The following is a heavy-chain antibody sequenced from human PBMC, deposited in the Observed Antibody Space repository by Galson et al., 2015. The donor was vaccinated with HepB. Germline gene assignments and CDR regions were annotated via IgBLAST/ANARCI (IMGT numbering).Heavy chain of an antibody. Sequence: SLRLSCAASGFTFSSYAVSWVRQAPGKGLEWVSAISGSGGSTYYADSVKGRFTISRDNSQNTLYLQMNSLRAEDTAVYYCVQGDSPRSHFQHWGQGTLVTVSS. V-gene: IGHV3-23*01. J-gene: IGHJ1*01. CDR1: GFTFSSYA. CDR3: VQGDSPRSHFQH. CDR2: ISGSGGST. D-gene: IGHD5-18*01.